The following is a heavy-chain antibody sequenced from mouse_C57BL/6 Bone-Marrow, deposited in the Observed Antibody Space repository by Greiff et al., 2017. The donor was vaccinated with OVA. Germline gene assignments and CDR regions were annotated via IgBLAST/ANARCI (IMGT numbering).Heavy chain of an antibody. D-gene: IGHD1-1*01. CDR1: GFTFSSYT. CDR3: ARHYYYGSSYKDY. CDR2: ISGGGGNT. Sequence: DVMLVESGGGLVKPGGSLKLSCAASGFTFSSYTMSWVRQTPEKRLEWVATISGGGGNTYYPDSVKGRFTISRDNAKNTLYLQMSSLRSEDTALYYCARHYYYGSSYKDYWGQGTTRTVSS. J-gene: IGHJ2*01. V-gene: IGHV5-9*01.